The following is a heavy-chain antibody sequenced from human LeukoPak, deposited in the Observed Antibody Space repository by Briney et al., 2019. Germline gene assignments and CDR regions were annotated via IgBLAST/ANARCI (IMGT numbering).Heavy chain of an antibody. CDR3: ARGDYYDSSGYYYSYYFMDV. Sequence: PSQTLSLTCTVSGGSISSGSYYWSWIRQPAGKGLEWIGRIYTSGSTNYNPSLKSRVTISVDTSKNQFPLKLSSVTAADTAVYYCARGDYYDSSGYYYSYYFMDVWGKGTTVTVSS. J-gene: IGHJ6*03. V-gene: IGHV4-61*02. CDR2: IYTSGST. CDR1: GGSISSGSYY. D-gene: IGHD3-22*01.